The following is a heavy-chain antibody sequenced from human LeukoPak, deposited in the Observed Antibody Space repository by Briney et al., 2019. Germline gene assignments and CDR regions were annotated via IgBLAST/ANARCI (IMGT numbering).Heavy chain of an antibody. CDR1: GFTFSSYW. V-gene: IGHV3-7*05. J-gene: IGHJ4*02. D-gene: IGHD4-17*01. CDR2: ITQGGIEK. Sequence: PGGSLRLSCAASGFTFSSYWMSWVRQAPGKGLEWVANITQGGIEKHYVDSVKGRFTISRDDTKNSLYLQMNSLRAEDTAVYFCARDYGNYGEQYFDYWGQGTLVTVSS. CDR3: ARDYGNYGEQYFDY.